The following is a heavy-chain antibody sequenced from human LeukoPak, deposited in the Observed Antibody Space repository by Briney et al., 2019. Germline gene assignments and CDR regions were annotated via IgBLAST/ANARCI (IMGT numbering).Heavy chain of an antibody. CDR2: IYSGGST. V-gene: IGHV3-53*01. J-gene: IGHJ4*02. Sequence: GGSLRLSCAASGFTVSRNYMSWGRQAPGKGLEWVSVIYSGGSTYYADSVKGRFTISRDNSKNTLYLQMNSLRAEDTAVYSCARVHGSGDFYHFDYWGQGTLVTVSS. D-gene: IGHD2-21*02. CDR3: ARVHGSGDFYHFDY. CDR1: GFTVSRNY.